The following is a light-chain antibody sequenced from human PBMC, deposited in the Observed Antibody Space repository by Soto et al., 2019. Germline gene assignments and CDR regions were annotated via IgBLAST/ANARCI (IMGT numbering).Light chain of an antibody. Sequence: QLVLTQPPSASGTPGQRVTISCSGSSSNIGSNTVNWCQQLPGTAPKLLIYSRDQRPSGVPDRFSGSKSGTSASLDISGLQSEDEADYYCATWDDRLNSRVFGGGTKLTVL. J-gene: IGLJ3*02. CDR2: SRD. CDR3: ATWDDRLNSRV. CDR1: SSNIGSNT. V-gene: IGLV1-44*01.